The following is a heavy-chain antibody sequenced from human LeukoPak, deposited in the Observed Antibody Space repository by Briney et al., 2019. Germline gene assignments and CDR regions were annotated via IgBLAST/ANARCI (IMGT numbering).Heavy chain of an antibody. D-gene: IGHD5-24*01. CDR1: GYSISSGYY. V-gene: IGHV4-38-2*02. CDR2: IYHSGST. CDR3: ARAGEMATIQSFDY. Sequence: SETLSLTCTVSGYSISSGYYWGWIRQPPGKGLEWIEGIYHSGSTYYNPSLKSRVTISVDTSKNQLSLKLSSVTAADTAVYYCARAGEMATIQSFDYWGQGTLVTVSS. J-gene: IGHJ4*02.